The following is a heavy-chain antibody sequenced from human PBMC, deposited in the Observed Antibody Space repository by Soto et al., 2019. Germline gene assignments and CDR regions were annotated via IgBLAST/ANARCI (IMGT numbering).Heavy chain of an antibody. J-gene: IGHJ3*02. Sequence: QVQLQESGPGLVKPSQTLSLTCTVSGGSISSGGYYWSWIRQHPGKGLEWIGYIYYSGSTYYNPSLKSRVTISVDTSKNQYSLKLSSVTAADTAVYYCARERIAAAGGVGSAFDIWGQGTMVTVSS. V-gene: IGHV4-31*03. CDR2: IYYSGST. D-gene: IGHD6-13*01. CDR3: ARERIAAAGGVGSAFDI. CDR1: GGSISSGGYY.